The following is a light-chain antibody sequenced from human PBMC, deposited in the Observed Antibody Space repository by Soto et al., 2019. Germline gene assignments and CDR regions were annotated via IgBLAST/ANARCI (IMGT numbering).Light chain of an antibody. CDR1: QSVSSY. Sequence: EIVLTQSPATLSLSPGERATLSCRASQSVSSYLAWYQQKRGQAPRLLIYDASNRATGIPARFSGSGSGTDFTLTISSLEPEDFAVYYCQQRSNWPPIFGGGTKVEI. V-gene: IGKV3-11*01. J-gene: IGKJ4*01. CDR2: DAS. CDR3: QQRSNWPPI.